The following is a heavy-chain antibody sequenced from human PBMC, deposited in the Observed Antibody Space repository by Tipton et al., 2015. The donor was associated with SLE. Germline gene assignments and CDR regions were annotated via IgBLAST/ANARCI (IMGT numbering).Heavy chain of an antibody. CDR1: GGSLSGYY. D-gene: IGHD1-1*01. CDR2: SHQSGST. V-gene: IGHV4-34*01. CDR3: ARLAWKEEHIDP. J-gene: IGHJ5*02. Sequence: TLSLTCTVYGGSLSGYYWSWIRQPPGKGPEWIGESHQSGSTNYHPSFKSRVTISVDTSKNQFSLRVTSVTAADTAGFYRARLAWKEEHIDPWGQGILVTVSS.